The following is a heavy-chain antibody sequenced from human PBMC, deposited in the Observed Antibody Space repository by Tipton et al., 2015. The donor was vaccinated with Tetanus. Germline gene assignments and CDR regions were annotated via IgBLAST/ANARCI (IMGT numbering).Heavy chain of an antibody. CDR3: ARANNEFPKKGPFDS. J-gene: IGHJ4*02. CDR1: GFTFDDYG. CDR2: VTWNSGVI. D-gene: IGHD1-1*01. Sequence: SLRLSCAASGFTFDDYGMHWVRQVPGKGLEWVSGVTWNSGVIAYADSVKGRLTISRDNAKNSLYLQMNSLRVEDTAAYYCARANNEFPKKGPFDSWGQGSLVIVSS. V-gene: IGHV3-9*01.